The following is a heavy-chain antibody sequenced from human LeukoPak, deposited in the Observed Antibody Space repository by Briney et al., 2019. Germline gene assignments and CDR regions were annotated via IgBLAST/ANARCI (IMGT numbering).Heavy chain of an antibody. J-gene: IGHJ3*02. CDR3: AKDYYDSSGYYYVGAFDI. CDR1: GFTFDDYA. CDR2: ISWNSGSI. Sequence: GRSLRLSCAASGFTFDDYAMHWVRQAPGKGLEWVSGISWNSGSIGYADSVKGRFTIFRDNAENSLYLQMNSLRAEDTALYYCAKDYYDSSGYYYVGAFDIWGQGTLVTVSS. V-gene: IGHV3-9*01. D-gene: IGHD3-22*01.